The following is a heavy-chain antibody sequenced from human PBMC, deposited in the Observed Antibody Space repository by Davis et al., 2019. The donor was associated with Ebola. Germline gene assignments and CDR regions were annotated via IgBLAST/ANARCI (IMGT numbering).Heavy chain of an antibody. CDR3: TSNRYGLVAVGD. CDR2: INSDGSST. V-gene: IGHV3-74*01. Sequence: GESLKISCAASGFTFSSYWMHWVRQAPGKGLVWVSRINSDGSSTSYADSVKGRFTISRDNAKNTLDLQMNSLKTEDTAVYYCTSNRYGLVAVGDWGQGTLVTVSS. D-gene: IGHD5-18*01. J-gene: IGHJ4*02. CDR1: GFTFSSYW.